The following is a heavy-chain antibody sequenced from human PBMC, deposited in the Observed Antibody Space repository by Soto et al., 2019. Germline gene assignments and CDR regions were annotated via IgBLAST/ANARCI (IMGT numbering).Heavy chain of an antibody. CDR3: ARVGGTGGYTYGLDY. CDR1: GCTFSSYA. Sequence: QVQLVQSGAEVKKPGSSVKVSCKASGCTFSSYAISWVRPAPGHGLEWMGGIIPVFGTGIYAQKVQGRVTITAEKSTNTAYMELSSLRSEDTAVYFCARVGGTGGYTYGLDYWGQGTLVTVSS. J-gene: IGHJ4*02. CDR2: IIPVFGTG. D-gene: IGHD5-18*01. V-gene: IGHV1-69*06.